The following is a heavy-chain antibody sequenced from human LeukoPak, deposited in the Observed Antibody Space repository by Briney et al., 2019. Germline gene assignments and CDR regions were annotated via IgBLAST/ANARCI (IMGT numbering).Heavy chain of an antibody. J-gene: IGHJ4*02. D-gene: IGHD1-26*01. V-gene: IGHV1-46*01. CDR2: INPSGGST. CDR3: ARASISGGSYCPADY. CDR1: GYAFTSYY. Sequence: ASVKVSCKASGYAFTSYYMHWVRQAPEQGLEWIGIINPSGGSTSYAQKFQGRVTMTRDTSTSTVYMELSSLRSEDTAVYYCARASISGGSYCPADYWGQGTLVTVSS.